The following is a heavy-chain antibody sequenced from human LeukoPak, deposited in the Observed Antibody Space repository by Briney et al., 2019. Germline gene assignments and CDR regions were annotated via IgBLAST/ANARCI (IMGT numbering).Heavy chain of an antibody. Sequence: PGGSLRLSCAVSGLTFSSYVMSWVRQAPGKRLEWVSGISGSGGSTYYADSVKGRFTISRDNSKTTLYLQMNGLRAEDTAVYYCAKDRSPYSSSLYFGYWGQGTLVTVSS. CDR3: AKDRSPYSSSLYFGY. J-gene: IGHJ4*02. CDR2: ISGSGGST. V-gene: IGHV3-23*01. CDR1: GLTFSSYV. D-gene: IGHD6-13*01.